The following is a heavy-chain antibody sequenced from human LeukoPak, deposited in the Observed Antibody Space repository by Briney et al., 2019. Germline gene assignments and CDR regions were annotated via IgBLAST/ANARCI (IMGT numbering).Heavy chain of an antibody. Sequence: GESLKISCKASGYRFTGYWIGWVRQMPGKGLQWMGIIHPSDSDTRYSPSFQGRVTISADTSISTAYLQWRSLNASDTADYYCVAGLTVAIDYWGQGTLVTVSS. D-gene: IGHD6-19*01. CDR2: IHPSDSDT. J-gene: IGHJ4*02. CDR1: GYRFTGYW. V-gene: IGHV5-51*03. CDR3: VAGLTVAIDY.